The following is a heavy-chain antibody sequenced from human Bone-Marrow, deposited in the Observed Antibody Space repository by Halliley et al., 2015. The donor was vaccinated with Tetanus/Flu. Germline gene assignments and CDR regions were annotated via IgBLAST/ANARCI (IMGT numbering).Heavy chain of an antibody. D-gene: IGHD3-10*02. CDR3: AREPML. Sequence: HPGKGLEWIGSVYNGGHTSSTPSLRSRVTISLDTSKNQFSRKLTSVTAADTAVYYCAREPMLWGQGTLVTVSS. J-gene: IGHJ4*02. CDR2: VYNGGHT. V-gene: IGHV4-31*02.